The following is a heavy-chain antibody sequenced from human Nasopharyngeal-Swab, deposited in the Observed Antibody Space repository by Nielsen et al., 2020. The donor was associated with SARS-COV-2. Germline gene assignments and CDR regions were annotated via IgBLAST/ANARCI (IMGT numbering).Heavy chain of an antibody. Sequence: SETLSLTCTVSGVSISSDSYYWGWVRQPPGKGLEWIGSVYYSGTTHYNPSLKSRVTVSVGTSKNQFSLKLNSVSAADTAVYYCARRRAGDIWGQGTMVTVSS. J-gene: IGHJ3*02. D-gene: IGHD6-13*01. V-gene: IGHV4-39*07. CDR3: ARRRAGDI. CDR1: GVSISSDSYY. CDR2: VYYSGTT.